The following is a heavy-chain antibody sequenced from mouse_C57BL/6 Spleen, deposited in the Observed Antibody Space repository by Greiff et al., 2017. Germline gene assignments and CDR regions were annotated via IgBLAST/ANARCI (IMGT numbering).Heavy chain of an antibody. J-gene: IGHJ4*01. D-gene: IGHD1-1*01. V-gene: IGHV2-9-1*01. CDR2: IWTGGGT. CDR3: ARKGTTVVGDAMGY. Sequence: VKLVESGPGLVAPSQSLSITCTVSGFSLTSYAISWVRQPPGKGLEWLGVIWTGGGTNYNSALKSRLSISKDNSKSQVFLKMNSLQTDDTARYYCARKGTTVVGDAMGYWGQGTSVTVSS. CDR1: GFSLTSYA.